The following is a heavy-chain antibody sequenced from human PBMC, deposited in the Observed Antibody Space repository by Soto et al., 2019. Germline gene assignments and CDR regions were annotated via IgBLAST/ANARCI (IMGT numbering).Heavy chain of an antibody. CDR1: GFTLSSFW. CDR3: ASYRTMGC. V-gene: IGHV3-7*03. CDR2: IKEDGSEK. J-gene: IGHJ4*02. Sequence: EVQLVESGGGLVQPGGSLRLSCAASGFTLSSFWMSWVRQAPGKGLEWVGSIKEDGSEKTYVDSVKGRFSISRDTAKNALYLQMNSLRAEDAAVYYCASYRTMGCWGQGTPVTVSS. D-gene: IGHD1-26*01.